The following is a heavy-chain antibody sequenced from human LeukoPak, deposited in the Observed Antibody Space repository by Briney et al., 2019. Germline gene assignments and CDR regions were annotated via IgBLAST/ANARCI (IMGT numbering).Heavy chain of an antibody. CDR3: ARVDLYCSSTSCYSFDY. CDR1: GYTFTGYY. Sequence: ASVKVSCKASGYTFTGYYMHWVRQAPGQGLEWMGWINPNSGGTNYAQKFQGRVTMTRDTSISTAYMELSRLRSDDTAVYYCARVDLYCSSTSCYSFDYWGQGTLVTVSS. J-gene: IGHJ4*02. CDR2: INPNSGGT. D-gene: IGHD2-2*01. V-gene: IGHV1-2*02.